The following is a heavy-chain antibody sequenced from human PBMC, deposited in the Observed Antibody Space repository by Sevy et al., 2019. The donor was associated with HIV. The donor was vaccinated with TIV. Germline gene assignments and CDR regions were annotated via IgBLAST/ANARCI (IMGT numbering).Heavy chain of an antibody. CDR1: GFTFTNYW. CDR2: IKQDGSKI. D-gene: IGHD3-22*01. CDR3: ARDRGTMLVGEFDS. V-gene: IGHV3-7*01. Sequence: GGSLRLSCAASGFTFTNYWMSWVRQAPGKGLEWVANIKQDGSKIYYVDSVKGRFTISRDNSKNSLFLQMNSLRAEDTAVYYGARDRGTMLVGEFDSWGQGTLVTVSS. J-gene: IGHJ5*01.